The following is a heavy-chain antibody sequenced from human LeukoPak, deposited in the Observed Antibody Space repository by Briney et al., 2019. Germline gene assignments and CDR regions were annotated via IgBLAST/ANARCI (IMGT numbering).Heavy chain of an antibody. V-gene: IGHV3-74*01. CDR2: INTDGNIT. Sequence: GGSLRLSCAASGFTFSNYWMHWVRQAPGKGPVWVSRINTDGNITTYADSVKGRFSISRDNAKNALYLQMNSLRAADTAVYYCARGKRSRYCSGGSCYLNYFDYWGQGTLVTVSS. J-gene: IGHJ4*02. D-gene: IGHD2-15*01. CDR1: GFTFSNYW. CDR3: ARGKRSRYCSGGSCYLNYFDY.